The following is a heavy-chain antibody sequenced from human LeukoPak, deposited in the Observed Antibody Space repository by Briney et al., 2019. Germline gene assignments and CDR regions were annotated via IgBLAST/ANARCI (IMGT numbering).Heavy chain of an antibody. Sequence: GASVKVSCKASGYTFTGYYMHWVRQAPGQGLEWMGWINPNSGGTNYAQKFQGRVTMTRDTSISTAYMELSRLRSDDTAVYYCARGGYSYGPPYNWFDPWGQGTLVTVSS. V-gene: IGHV1-2*02. CDR1: GYTFTGYY. CDR2: INPNSGGT. D-gene: IGHD5-18*01. CDR3: ARGGYSYGPPYNWFDP. J-gene: IGHJ5*02.